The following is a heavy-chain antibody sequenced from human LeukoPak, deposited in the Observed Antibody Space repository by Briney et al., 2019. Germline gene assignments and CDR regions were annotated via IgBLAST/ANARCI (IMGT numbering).Heavy chain of an antibody. D-gene: IGHD1-26*01. CDR3: ARAMERATNYYFDY. V-gene: IGHV4-59*01. J-gene: IGHJ4*02. CDR1: GGSISSYY. Sequence: PSETLSLTCTVSGGSISSYYWSWIWQPPGKGLEWIGYIYYSGSTNYNPSLKSRVTISVDTSKNQFSLKLSSVTAADTAVYYCARAMERATNYYFDYWGQGTLVTVSS. CDR2: IYYSGST.